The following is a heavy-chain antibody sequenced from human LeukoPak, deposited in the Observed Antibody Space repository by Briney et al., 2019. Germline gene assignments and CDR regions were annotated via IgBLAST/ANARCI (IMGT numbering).Heavy chain of an antibody. CDR3: AKAGGYGSGSYLTWFDP. J-gene: IGHJ5*02. D-gene: IGHD3-10*01. CDR2: ISGSGGGT. Sequence: GGSLRLSCAASGFTFSSYGMSWVRQAPGKGLEWVSGISGSGGGTNYADSVKGRFTISRDNSKNTLYLQMSSLRAEDTAVYYCAKAGGYGSGSYLTWFDPWGQGTLVAVSS. CDR1: GFTFSSYG. V-gene: IGHV3-23*01.